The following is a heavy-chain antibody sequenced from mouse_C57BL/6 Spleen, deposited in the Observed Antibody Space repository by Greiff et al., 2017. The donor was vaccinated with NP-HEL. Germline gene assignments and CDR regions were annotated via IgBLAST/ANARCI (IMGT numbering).Heavy chain of an antibody. V-gene: IGHV1-7*01. D-gene: IGHD2-3*01. Sequence: VQLKQSGAELAKPGASVKLSCKASGYTFTSYWMHWVKQRPGQGLEWIGYINPSSGYTKYNQKFKDKATLTADKSSSTAYMQLSSLTYEDSAVYYCARGFDGYSYAMDYWGQGTSVTVSS. CDR3: ARGFDGYSYAMDY. J-gene: IGHJ4*01. CDR1: GYTFTSYW. CDR2: INPSSGYT.